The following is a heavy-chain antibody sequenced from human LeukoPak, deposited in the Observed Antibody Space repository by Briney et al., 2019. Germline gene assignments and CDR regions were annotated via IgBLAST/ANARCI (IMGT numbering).Heavy chain of an antibody. J-gene: IGHJ5*02. D-gene: IGHD2-2*02. CDR1: GGSIRSYY. CDR2: IYTSGST. Sequence: SETLSLTCTVSGGSIRSYYWSWIRQPPGKGLEWIGYIYTSGSTNYNPSLKSRVTISVDTSKNQFSLKLSSVTAADTAVYYCARRADCSSTSCYRSWFDPWGQGTLVTVSS. CDR3: ARRADCSSTSCYRSWFDP. V-gene: IGHV4-4*09.